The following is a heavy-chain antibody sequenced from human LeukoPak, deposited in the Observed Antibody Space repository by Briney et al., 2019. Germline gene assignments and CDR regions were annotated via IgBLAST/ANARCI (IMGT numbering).Heavy chain of an antibody. CDR2: IYYSGST. CDR3: ATPQGGYSYGRPYYFDY. D-gene: IGHD5-18*01. CDR1: GGSISSSSYY. V-gene: IGHV4-39*01. J-gene: IGHJ4*02. Sequence: PSETLSLTCTVSGGSISSSSYYWGWIRQPPGKGPEWIGSIYYSGSTYYNPSLKSRVTISVDTSKNQFSLKLSSVTAADTAVYYCATPQGGYSYGRPYYFDYWGQGTLVTVSS.